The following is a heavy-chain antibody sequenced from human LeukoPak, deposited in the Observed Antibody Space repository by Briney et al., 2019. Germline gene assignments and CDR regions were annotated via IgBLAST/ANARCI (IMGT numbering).Heavy chain of an antibody. Sequence: GGSLRLSCAASGFTFSDYCMSWIRQAPGKGLEWVSYISSSGNTIYYADPVKGRFTISRDNAKNSLYLQMNSLRADDTAVYYCVRDRGISFYFDYWGQGTLVTVSS. D-gene: IGHD3-16*02. CDR2: ISSSGNTI. J-gene: IGHJ4*02. CDR1: GFTFSDYC. CDR3: VRDRGISFYFDY. V-gene: IGHV3-11*04.